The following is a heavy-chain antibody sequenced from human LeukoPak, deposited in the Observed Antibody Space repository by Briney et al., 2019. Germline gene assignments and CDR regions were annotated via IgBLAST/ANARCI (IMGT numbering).Heavy chain of an antibody. CDR2: IYYSGST. CDR3: ARDRGSGSYPVFWFDP. CDR1: GGSISSYY. J-gene: IGHJ5*02. Sequence: SETLSLTCTVSGGSISSYYWSWLRQPPGKGLEWIGYIYYSGSTNYNPSLKSRVTISVDTSKNQFSLKLGSVTAADTAVYYCARDRGSGSYPVFWFDPWGQGTLVTVSS. V-gene: IGHV4-59*01. D-gene: IGHD3-10*01.